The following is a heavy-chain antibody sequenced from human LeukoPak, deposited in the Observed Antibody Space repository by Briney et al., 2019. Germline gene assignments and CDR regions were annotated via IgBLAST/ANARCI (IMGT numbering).Heavy chain of an antibody. CDR2: INHNGNVD. D-gene: IGHD4-11*01. Sequence: GGSLRLSCAASGFTFSSYWMNWARQAPGKGLEWVASINHNGNVDYYVDSVKGRFTISRDNAKNSLYLQMNSLRAEDTAVYYCAKDLYAYSNYHYGMDVWGQGTTVTVSS. V-gene: IGHV3-7*01. CDR1: GFTFSSYW. J-gene: IGHJ6*02. CDR3: AKDLYAYSNYHYGMDV.